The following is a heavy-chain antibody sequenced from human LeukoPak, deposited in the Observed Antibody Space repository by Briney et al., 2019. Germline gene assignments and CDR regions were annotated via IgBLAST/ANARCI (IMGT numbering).Heavy chain of an antibody. D-gene: IGHD4-17*01. Sequence: SETLSLTCSVSGYSISSGDYWGWVRQPPGKGLEWIGSVYHSGSTFYNPSLESRVTISVDTSKNQFSLKLRSVTAADTAVYFCARDRYGDYPYWGQELLVTVSS. CDR1: GYSISSGDY. J-gene: IGHJ4*02. CDR3: ARDRYGDYPY. V-gene: IGHV4-38-2*02. CDR2: VYHSGST.